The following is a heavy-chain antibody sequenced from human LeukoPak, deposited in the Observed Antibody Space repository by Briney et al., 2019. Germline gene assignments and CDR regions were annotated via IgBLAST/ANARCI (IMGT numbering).Heavy chain of an antibody. CDR1: GFTFSSYA. D-gene: IGHD2-21*02. V-gene: IGHV3-30-3*01. CDR3: AKVETSLFYDS. Sequence: GSLRLSCAASGFTFSSYAMHWVRQAPGKGLEWVAVISYDGSNKYYADSVKGRFTISRDNSKNTLYLQMNSLRAEDTAVYYCAKVETSLFYDSWGQGTLVTVSP. CDR2: ISYDGSNK. J-gene: IGHJ5*01.